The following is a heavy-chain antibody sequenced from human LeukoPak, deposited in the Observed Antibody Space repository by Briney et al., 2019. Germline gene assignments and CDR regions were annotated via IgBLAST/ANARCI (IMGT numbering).Heavy chain of an antibody. CDR2: INHSGST. CDR3: ARGKPGIAAAGTGEQDY. J-gene: IGHJ4*02. V-gene: IGHV4-34*01. CDR1: GGSFSGYY. Sequence: SETLSLTCAVYGGSFSGYYCSWIRQPPGKGLEWIGEINHSGSTNYNPSLKSRVTISVDTSKNQFSLKLSSVTAADTAVYYCARGKPGIAAAGTGEQDYWGQGTLVTVSS. D-gene: IGHD6-13*01.